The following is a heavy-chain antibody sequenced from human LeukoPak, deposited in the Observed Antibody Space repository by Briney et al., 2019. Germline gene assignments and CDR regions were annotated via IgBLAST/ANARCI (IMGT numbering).Heavy chain of an antibody. CDR3: ARGLSPIYYSDCSGWSYFDY. D-gene: IGHD3-22*01. CDR2: INHSGST. J-gene: IGHJ4*02. Sequence: SETLSLTCVVYGGSFSGHYWSWIRQPPGKGLEWIGEINHSGSTSYNPSLKSRVTISVDTSKNQFSLNLSSVTAADTAVYYCARGLSPIYYSDCSGWSYFDYWGQGTLVTVSS. CDR1: GGSFSGHY. V-gene: IGHV4-34*01.